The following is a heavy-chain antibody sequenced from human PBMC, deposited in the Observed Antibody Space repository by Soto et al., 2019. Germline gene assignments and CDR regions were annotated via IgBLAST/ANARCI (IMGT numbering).Heavy chain of an antibody. J-gene: IGHJ5*02. CDR2: IYHSGST. Sequence: PSETLSLTCAVSGYSISSGYYWGWIRQPPGKGLEWIGSIYHSGSTYYNPSLKSRVTISVDTSKNQFSLKLSSVTAADTAVYYCAKETALEGWNWFDPWGQGTLVTVSS. D-gene: IGHD6-19*01. V-gene: IGHV4-38-2*02. CDR1: GYSISSGYY. CDR3: AKETALEGWNWFDP.